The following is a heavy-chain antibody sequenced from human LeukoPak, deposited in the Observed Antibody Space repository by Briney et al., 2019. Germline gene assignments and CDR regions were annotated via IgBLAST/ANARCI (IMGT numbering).Heavy chain of an antibody. CDR3: ARVWAAAGTGYFQH. D-gene: IGHD6-13*01. J-gene: IGHJ1*01. CDR1: GGSISSGGYY. Sequence: PSETLSLTCTVSGGSISSGGYYWSWIRQHPGKGLEWIGYIYYSGSTYYNPSLKSRVTISVDTSKNQFSLKLSSVTAADTAVYYCARVWAAAGTGYFQHWGQGTLVTVSS. V-gene: IGHV4-31*03. CDR2: IYYSGST.